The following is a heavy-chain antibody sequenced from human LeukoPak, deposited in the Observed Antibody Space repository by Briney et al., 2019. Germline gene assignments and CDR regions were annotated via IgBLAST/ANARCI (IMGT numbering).Heavy chain of an antibody. CDR3: ARAPIRSSGTAMISDAFDI. Sequence: GGSLRLSCAASGFTFSDYYMSWIRQAPGKGLEWVSYISSSGTTIYYADSVKGRFSISRDNAKNSLFLQMNSLRAEDTAVYYCARAPIRSSGTAMISDAFDIWGQGTMVTVSS. CDR2: ISSSGTTI. D-gene: IGHD5-18*01. J-gene: IGHJ3*02. CDR1: GFTFSDYY. V-gene: IGHV3-11*01.